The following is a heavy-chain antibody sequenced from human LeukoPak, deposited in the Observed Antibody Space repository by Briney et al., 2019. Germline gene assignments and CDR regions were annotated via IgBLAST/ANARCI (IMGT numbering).Heavy chain of an antibody. CDR3: ARAVGGDGSGSL. D-gene: IGHD3-10*01. J-gene: IGHJ4*02. CDR1: GYSISSGYY. CDR2: IYHSGST. V-gene: IGHV4-38-2*02. Sequence: PSETLSLTCTVSGYSISSGYYWGWIRQPPGKGLEWIGNIYHSGSTYYNPSFKSRVTISVDTSKNQFSLKLSSVTAADTAVYYCARAVGGDGSGSLWGPGTLVTVSS.